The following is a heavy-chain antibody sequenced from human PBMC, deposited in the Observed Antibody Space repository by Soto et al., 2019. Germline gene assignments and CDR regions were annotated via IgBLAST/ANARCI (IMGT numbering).Heavy chain of an antibody. Sequence: GASVKVSCKTSGGTFSTYAIYWVRQAPGQGLEWMGAIIPLFGTADYAQKFQGRVTITADESTSTAYMELSSLRSEDTAVYYCARPKGSYSSGYYYFDYWGQETLVTVSS. D-gene: IGHD6-19*01. CDR2: IIPLFGTA. J-gene: IGHJ4*02. CDR1: GGTFSTYA. V-gene: IGHV1-69*13. CDR3: ARPKGSYSSGYYYFDY.